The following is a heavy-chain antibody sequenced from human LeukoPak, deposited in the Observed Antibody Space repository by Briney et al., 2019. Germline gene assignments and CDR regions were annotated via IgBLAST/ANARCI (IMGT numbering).Heavy chain of an antibody. CDR2: ISSSSSTI. V-gene: IGHV3-48*01. Sequence: GGSLRLSCAASGFTFSSYSMNWVRQAPGKGLEWVSYISSSSSTIYYADSVKGRVTISRDNAKNSLYLQMNSLRAEDTAVFYCGREGGGYYFDYWGQGTLVTVSS. CDR3: GREGGGYYFDY. CDR1: GFTFSSYS. D-gene: IGHD3-16*01. J-gene: IGHJ4*02.